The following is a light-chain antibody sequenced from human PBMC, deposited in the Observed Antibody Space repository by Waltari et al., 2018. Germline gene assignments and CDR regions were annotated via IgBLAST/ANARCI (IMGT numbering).Light chain of an antibody. CDR2: QNS. CDR3: QAWDSSTAWV. CDR1: KLGDKY. Sequence: SYELTQPPSVSVSPGQTATITCSGDKLGDKYACWYQQKSGQSPVLVIYQNSKRPSGIPERFSGSNSGNTATLTISGAQAMDEADYYCQAWDSSTAWVFGTGTKVTVL. V-gene: IGLV3-1*01. J-gene: IGLJ1*01.